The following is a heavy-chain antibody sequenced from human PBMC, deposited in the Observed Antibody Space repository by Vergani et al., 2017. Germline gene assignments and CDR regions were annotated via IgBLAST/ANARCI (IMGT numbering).Heavy chain of an antibody. Sequence: QVQLQESGPGLVKPSETLSLTCTVSGGSISSHYWSWIRQPPGKGLEWIGYIYYSGSTNYNPSLKSRVTISVDTSKNQFSLKLSSVTAADTAVYYCARVRGDGEFYFDYWGQGTLVTGSS. CDR2: IYYSGST. D-gene: IGHD3-10*01. CDR3: ARVRGDGEFYFDY. CDR1: GGSISSHY. V-gene: IGHV4-59*11. J-gene: IGHJ4*02.